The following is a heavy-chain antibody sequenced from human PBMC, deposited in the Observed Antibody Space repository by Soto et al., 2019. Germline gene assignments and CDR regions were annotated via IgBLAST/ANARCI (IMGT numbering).Heavy chain of an antibody. V-gene: IGHV4-61*01. CDR1: GGSVSSGYYY. CDR2: IYYSGST. CDR3: ARSPRTTVTTFDY. Sequence: SETLSLTCSVSGGSVSSGYYYWSWIRQPPGKGLEWIGRIYYSGSTKYNPSLTSRVTISLDTSNNQFSLNLSSVTAADTAVYYCARSPRTTVTTFDYWGQGTLVTVSS. D-gene: IGHD4-17*01. J-gene: IGHJ4*02.